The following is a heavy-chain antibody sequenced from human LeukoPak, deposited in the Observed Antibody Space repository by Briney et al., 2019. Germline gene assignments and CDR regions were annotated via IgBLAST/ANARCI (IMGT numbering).Heavy chain of an antibody. J-gene: IGHJ4*02. CDR3: ARGPYYYDSSGYYSFDY. CDR2: MNPNSGNT. D-gene: IGHD3-22*01. CDR1: GYTFTSYD. V-gene: IGHV1-8*01. Sequence: ASVKVSCKASGYTFTSYDINWVRQATGQGLEWMGWMNPNSGNTGYAQKFQGRVTMTRNTSISTAYMELSSLRSEDTAVYYRARGPYYYDSSGYYSFDYWGQGTLVTVSS.